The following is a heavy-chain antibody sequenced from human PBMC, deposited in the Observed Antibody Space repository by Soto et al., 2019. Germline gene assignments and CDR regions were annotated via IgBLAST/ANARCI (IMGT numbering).Heavy chain of an antibody. V-gene: IGHV1-69*01. J-gene: IGHJ6*02. D-gene: IGHD2-15*01. CDR1: GGTFSSYA. CDR3: ASYCSGGSCYVPNHYYGMDV. Sequence: QVQLVQSGAEVKKPGSSVKVSCKASGGTFSSYAISWVRQAPGQGLEWMGGIIPIFGTANYAQKFQGRVTITADESTSTAYMELSSLRSEDTAVYYCASYCSGGSCYVPNHYYGMDVWGQGTTVTVSS. CDR2: IIPIFGTA.